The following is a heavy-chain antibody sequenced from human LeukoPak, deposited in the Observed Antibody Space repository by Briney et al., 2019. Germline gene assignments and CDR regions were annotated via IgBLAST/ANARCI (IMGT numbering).Heavy chain of an antibody. CDR1: GFTFSSYS. CDR3: ARDLRIRFLEWLSAH. D-gene: IGHD3-3*01. Sequence: GGSLRLSCAASGFTFSSYSMNWVRQAPGKGLEWVSSISSSSSYIYYADSVKGRFTISRDNSKNTLYLQMNSLRAEDTAVYYCARDLRIRFLEWLSAHWGQGTLVTVSS. CDR2: ISSSSSYI. J-gene: IGHJ4*02. V-gene: IGHV3-21*01.